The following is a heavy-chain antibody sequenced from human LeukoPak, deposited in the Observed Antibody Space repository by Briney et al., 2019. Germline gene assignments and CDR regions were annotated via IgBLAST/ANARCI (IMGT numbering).Heavy chain of an antibody. CDR1: GFIFSSYE. CDR3: VSPPYYFDSGNYYGGY. Sequence: GGSLRLSCVASGFIFSSYEINWVRQAPGKGLEWVSYISSNGYTKNYADSVKGRLTVSRDNAKNSLYLQMNSLRAEDTAIYYCVSPPYYFDSGNYYGGYWGQGTLVTVSS. V-gene: IGHV3-48*03. J-gene: IGHJ4*02. CDR2: ISSNGYTK. D-gene: IGHD3-22*01.